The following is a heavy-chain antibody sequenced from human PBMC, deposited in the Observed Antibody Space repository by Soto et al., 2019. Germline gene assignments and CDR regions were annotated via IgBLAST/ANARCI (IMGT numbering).Heavy chain of an antibody. J-gene: IGHJ3*02. D-gene: IGHD3-22*01. CDR1: GGSLSSSAYS. Sequence: QMHLQESGSGLVKPSQTLSLTCAVSGGSLSSSAYSWSWIRQPPGKGLEWSGFIYQSGSTYYNPSLKNRVTLSLGRPKNQFSLKLISVTAADTAVYYCARELLFYDSDGFSWDDAFDIWGQGTMVTVSS. CDR3: ARELLFYDSDGFSWDDAFDI. V-gene: IGHV4-30-2*01. CDR2: IYQSGST.